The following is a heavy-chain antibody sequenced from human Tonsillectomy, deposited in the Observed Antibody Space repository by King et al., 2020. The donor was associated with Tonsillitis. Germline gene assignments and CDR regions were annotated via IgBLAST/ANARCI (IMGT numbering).Heavy chain of an antibody. CDR3: VSASSYYDSSGYFPRAVWDY. D-gene: IGHD3-22*01. CDR1: EYTFTSYP. CDR2: INTNTGNP. Sequence: VQLVESGSELKKPGASVKVSCKASEYTFTSYPLNWVRQAPGQGLEWMGWINTNTGNPTYAQGFTGRFVFSLDTSVTTAYLHISGLKAEDTAVYYCVSASSYYDSSGYFPRAVWDYWGQGTLVTASS. J-gene: IGHJ4*02. V-gene: IGHV7-4-1*02.